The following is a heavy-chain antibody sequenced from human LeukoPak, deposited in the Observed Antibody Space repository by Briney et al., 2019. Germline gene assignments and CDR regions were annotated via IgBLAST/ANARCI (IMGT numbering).Heavy chain of an antibody. CDR2: ISAYNGNT. D-gene: IGHD3-9*01. V-gene: IGHV1-18*04. Sequence: ASVKVSCKASGYTFTSYGISWVRQAPGQGLGWMGWISAYNGNTNYAQKLQGRVTMTTDTSTSTAYMELRSLRSDDTAVYYCARDLGYYDVLTGYSPYYFDYRGQGTLVTVSS. CDR3: ARDLGYYDVLTGYSPYYFDY. CDR1: GYTFTSYG. J-gene: IGHJ4*02.